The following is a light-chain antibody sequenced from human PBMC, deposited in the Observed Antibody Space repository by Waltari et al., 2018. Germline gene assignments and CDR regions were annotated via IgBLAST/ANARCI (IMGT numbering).Light chain of an antibody. Sequence: QSALTQPASVSGSPGQSIPISCTGTSSDVGRYNLVPWYQQHPDKAPKLILYEVSNRPSGVSDRFSGSKSGNTASLTISGLQAEDEADYYCCSYAGSDTFVVLGGGTKLTVL. V-gene: IGLV2-23*02. CDR2: EVS. CDR3: CSYAGSDTFVV. CDR1: SSDVGRYNL. J-gene: IGLJ2*01.